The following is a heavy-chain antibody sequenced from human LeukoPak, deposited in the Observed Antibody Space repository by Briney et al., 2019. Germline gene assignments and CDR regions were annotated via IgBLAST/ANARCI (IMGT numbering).Heavy chain of an antibody. D-gene: IGHD6-19*01. J-gene: IGHJ4*02. Sequence: GGFLRLSCAASGFTFTNCAMAWVRQAPGKGLEWVPSISSSSSYIYYADSVKGRFTISRDNAKNSLYLQMNSLRAEDTAVYYCARDLTVAGFDYWGQGTLVTVSS. V-gene: IGHV3-21*01. CDR2: ISSSSSYI. CDR3: ARDLTVAGFDY. CDR1: GFTFTNCA.